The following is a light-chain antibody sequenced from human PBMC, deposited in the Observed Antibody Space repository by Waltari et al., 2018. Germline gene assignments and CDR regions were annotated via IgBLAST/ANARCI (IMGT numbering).Light chain of an antibody. CDR1: NIGSKS. CDR2: DDS. Sequence: SYVLTQPPSVSVAPGQTARITCGGNNIGSKSVHWYQQKPGQAPVLVVYDDSDRPSGCPGRFAGSNSGNTATLTVSRVEAGDEADYYCQVWDSSSDVVFGGGTKLTVL. V-gene: IGLV3-21*02. J-gene: IGLJ2*01. CDR3: QVWDSSSDVV.